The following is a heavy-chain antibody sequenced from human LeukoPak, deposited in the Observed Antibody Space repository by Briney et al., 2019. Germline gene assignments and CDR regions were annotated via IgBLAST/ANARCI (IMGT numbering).Heavy chain of an antibody. J-gene: IGHJ4*02. V-gene: IGHV4-34*01. Sequence: PSETLSLTCTVSGGSISSYYWSWIRQAPGKGLEWIGEINHSGTTNYNPSLKSRVTISVDTSKNQFSLKLSSVTAADTAVFYCARGGSYPTRNDYWGQGTLVTVSS. CDR3: ARGGSYPTRNDY. CDR1: GGSISSYY. CDR2: INHSGTT. D-gene: IGHD3-10*01.